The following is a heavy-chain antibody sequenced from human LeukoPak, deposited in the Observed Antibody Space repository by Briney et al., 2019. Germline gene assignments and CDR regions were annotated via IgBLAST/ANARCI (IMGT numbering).Heavy chain of an antibody. D-gene: IGHD6-6*01. V-gene: IGHV3-53*01. CDR3: ASGVAARPPGDYYYCMDV. Sequence: PGGSLRLSCAASGFTVRTNYMSWVRQAPGRGLEWVSVISSGGSTYYADSVKGRFTISRDNSKNTLYLQMNSLRAEDTAVHYCASGVAARPPGDYYYCMDVWGKGTTVTVSS. J-gene: IGHJ6*03. CDR1: GFTVRTNY. CDR2: ISSGGST.